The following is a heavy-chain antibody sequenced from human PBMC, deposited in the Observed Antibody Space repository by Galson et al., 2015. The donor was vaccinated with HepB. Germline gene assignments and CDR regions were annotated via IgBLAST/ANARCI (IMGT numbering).Heavy chain of an antibody. CDR1: GGSISSYY. V-gene: IGHV4-59*01. CDR2: IYYSGST. CDR3: ARDGPSGSYFDY. D-gene: IGHD1-26*01. Sequence: QVQLQESGPGLVEPSETLSLTCTVSGGSISSYYWSWIRQPPGKGLEWIGYIYYSGSTNYNPSLKSRVTISVDTSKNQFSLKLSSVTAADTAVYYCARDGPSGSYFDYWGQGTLVTVSS. J-gene: IGHJ4*02.